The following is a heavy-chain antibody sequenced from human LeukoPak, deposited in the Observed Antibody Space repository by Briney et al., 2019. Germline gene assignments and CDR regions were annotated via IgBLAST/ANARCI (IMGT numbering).Heavy chain of an antibody. CDR3: ARDLGRYCSGGSCEHYGMDV. CDR2: IWYGGSNK. Sequence: GGSLRLSCAASGFTFSSYGMHWVRQAPGKGLEWVAVIWYGGSNKYYADSVKGRFTISRDNSKNTLYLQMNNLRAEDTAVYYCARDLGRYCSGGSCEHYGMDVWGRGTTVTVSS. V-gene: IGHV3-33*08. D-gene: IGHD2-15*01. J-gene: IGHJ6*02. CDR1: GFTFSSYG.